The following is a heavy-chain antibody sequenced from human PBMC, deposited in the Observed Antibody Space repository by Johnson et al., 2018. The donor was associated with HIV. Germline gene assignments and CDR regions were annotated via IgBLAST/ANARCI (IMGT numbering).Heavy chain of an antibody. Sequence: QVQLVESGGGVVQPGRSLRLSCAASGFSFSNYAIEWVRQAPGKGLEWVALISYDGSDTYYADSVQGRFTISRDNSKNTLSLQMNSLRAEDTAVYYCAKEGPGVFGGAFDIWGQGTMVTVSS. J-gene: IGHJ3*02. CDR2: ISYDGSDT. D-gene: IGHD3-16*01. CDR1: GFSFSNYA. V-gene: IGHV3-30*04. CDR3: AKEGPGVFGGAFDI.